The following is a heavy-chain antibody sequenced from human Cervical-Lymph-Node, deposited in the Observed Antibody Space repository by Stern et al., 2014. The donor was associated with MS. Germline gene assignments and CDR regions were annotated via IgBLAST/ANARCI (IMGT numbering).Heavy chain of an antibody. D-gene: IGHD2-2*01. CDR2: INPKSGDI. Sequence: QAQLGQSGAEVKKPGASVKVSCKASGYSFTGYYMHWVRQAPGQGLEWMGWINPKSGDIIYAQKFQGRVAMTRDTSIATAYMELSSLRSDDTAVYYCARGYCSSTSCFDFFDYWGQGSLVTVSS. J-gene: IGHJ4*02. CDR3: ARGYCSSTSCFDFFDY. CDR1: GYSFTGYY. V-gene: IGHV1-2*02.